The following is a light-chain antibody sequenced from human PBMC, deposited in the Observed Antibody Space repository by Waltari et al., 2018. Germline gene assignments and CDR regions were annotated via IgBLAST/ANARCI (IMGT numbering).Light chain of an antibody. CDR1: QSVLYSSDNRNY. V-gene: IGKV4-1*01. CDR3: QQYYITPLS. J-gene: IGKJ4*01. CDR2: WAS. Sequence: DIVMTQSPDSLAVSLGERATINCKSSQSVLYSSDNRNYLAWYQQKPGQPPNLLIYWASTRESGVPDVFSGSGSGTDFTLPISSLQAEDVAVYYCQQYYITPLSFGGATEVEIK.